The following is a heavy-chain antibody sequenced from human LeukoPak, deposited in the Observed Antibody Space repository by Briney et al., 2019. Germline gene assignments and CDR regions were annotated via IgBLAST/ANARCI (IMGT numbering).Heavy chain of an antibody. J-gene: IGHJ4*02. V-gene: IGHV1-69*05. CDR2: IIPIFGTA. CDR3: ARGPPPYSGIPPGFFDY. CDR1: GGTFSSYA. D-gene: IGHD1-26*01. Sequence: ASVKVSCKASGGTFSSYAISWVRQAPGQGLEWMGGIIPIFGTANYAQKFQGRVTITTDESTSTAYMELSSLRSEDTAVYYCARGPPPYSGIPPGFFDYWGQGTLVTVSS.